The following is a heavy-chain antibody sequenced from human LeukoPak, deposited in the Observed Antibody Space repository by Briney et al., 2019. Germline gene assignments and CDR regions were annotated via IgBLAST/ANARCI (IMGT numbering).Heavy chain of an antibody. Sequence: SETLSLTCAVYGGSFSGYYWSWIRQPPGKGLEWIGEINHSGSTNYNPSLKSRVTMSVDTSKNQFSLKLSSVTAADTAVYYCAKGYCSGGSCYSFDPWGQGTLVTVSS. J-gene: IGHJ5*02. CDR3: AKGYCSGGSCYSFDP. D-gene: IGHD2-15*01. CDR1: GGSFSGYY. CDR2: INHSGST. V-gene: IGHV4-34*01.